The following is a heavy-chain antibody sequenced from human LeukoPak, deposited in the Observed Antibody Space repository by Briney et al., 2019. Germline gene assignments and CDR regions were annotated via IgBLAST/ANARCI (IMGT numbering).Heavy chain of an antibody. CDR2: IHPGDSDT. J-gene: IGHJ4*02. D-gene: IGHD3-22*01. V-gene: IGHV5-51*01. CDR1: GYSFASYW. CDR3: VRQYDSSGYPFDY. Sequence: GESLKISCTGSGYSFASYWIGWVRQMPGKGLEWMGIIHPGDSDTRYSPPFQGQVTISADKSISTAYLQWNSLKASDTAVYYCVRQYDSSGYPFDYWGQGTLVTVSS.